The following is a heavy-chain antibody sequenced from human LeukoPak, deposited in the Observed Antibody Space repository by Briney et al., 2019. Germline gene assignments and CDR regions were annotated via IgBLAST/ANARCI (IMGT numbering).Heavy chain of an antibody. CDR2: INPNSGGT. V-gene: IGHV1-2*02. CDR1: GYTFTGYY. CDR3: ARCKRFVAGWVDY. D-gene: IGHD6-19*01. Sequence: ASVKVSCKASGYTFTGYYMHWVRQAPGQGLEWMGWINPNSGGTNYAQKFQGRVTMTRDTSISTAYMELSSLRSEDTAVYYCARCKRFVAGWVDYWGQGTLVTVSS. J-gene: IGHJ4*02.